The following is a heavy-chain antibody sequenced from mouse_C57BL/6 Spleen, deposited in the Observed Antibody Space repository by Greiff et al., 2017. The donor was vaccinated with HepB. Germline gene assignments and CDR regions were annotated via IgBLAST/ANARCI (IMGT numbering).Heavy chain of an antibody. CDR3: ARSPYYYGSSYGYAMDY. D-gene: IGHD1-1*01. Sequence: QVQLKQPGAELVMPGASVKLSCKASGYTFTSYWMHWVKQRPGQGLEWIGEIDPSDSYTNYNQKFKGKSTLTVDKSSSTAYMQLSSLTSEDSAVYYCARSPYYYGSSYGYAMDYWGQGTSVTVSS. V-gene: IGHV1-69*01. CDR1: GYTFTSYW. CDR2: IDPSDSYT. J-gene: IGHJ4*01.